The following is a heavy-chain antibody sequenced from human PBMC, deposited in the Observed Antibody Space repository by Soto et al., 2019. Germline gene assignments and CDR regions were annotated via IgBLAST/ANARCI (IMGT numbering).Heavy chain of an antibody. CDR3: ARREYCSGGSCYEEDAFDI. D-gene: IGHD2-15*01. CDR2: IYSWGST. J-gene: IGHJ3*02. Sequence: GGSLRLSCAASGFTVSSNYMSWVRQAPGKGLEWVSVIYSWGSTYYADSMKGRLTISRNNSKNTLYLQMNSLRAEDTAVYYCARREYCSGGSCYEEDAFDIWGQGTMVTVSS. V-gene: IGHV3-53*04. CDR1: GFTVSSNY.